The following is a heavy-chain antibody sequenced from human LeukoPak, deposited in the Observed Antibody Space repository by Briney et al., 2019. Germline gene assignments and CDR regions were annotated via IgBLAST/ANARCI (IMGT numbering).Heavy chain of an antibody. CDR2: FDPEDGET. Sequence: ASVKVSCKASGYTFTGYYMHWVRQAPGQGLEWMGGFDPEDGETIYAQKFQGRVTMTEDTSTDTAYMELSSLRSEDTAVYYCATAKYRSGWYGALDIWGQGTMVTVSS. J-gene: IGHJ3*02. CDR1: GYTFTGYY. D-gene: IGHD6-19*01. V-gene: IGHV1-24*01. CDR3: ATAKYRSGWYGALDI.